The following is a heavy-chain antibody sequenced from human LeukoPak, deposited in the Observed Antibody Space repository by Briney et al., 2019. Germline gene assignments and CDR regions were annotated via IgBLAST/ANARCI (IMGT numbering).Heavy chain of an antibody. CDR3: AGAVVVQNAFDI. CDR2: ISSSSSYI. V-gene: IGHV3-21*01. J-gene: IGHJ3*02. CDR1: GFTFSSYS. Sequence: GGSLRLSCAASGFTFSSYSMNWVRQAPGKGLEWVSSISSSSSYIYYADSVKGRFTISRDNAKNSLYLQMNSLRAEDTAVYYCAGAVVVQNAFDIWGQGTMVTVSS. D-gene: IGHD2-15*01.